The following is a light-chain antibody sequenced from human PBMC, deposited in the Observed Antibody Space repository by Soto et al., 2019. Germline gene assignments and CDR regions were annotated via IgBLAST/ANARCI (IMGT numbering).Light chain of an antibody. CDR2: DVT. V-gene: IGLV2-14*01. CDR3: SSYTSSSTLMV. J-gene: IGLJ3*02. Sequence: QSVLTQPASVSGSPGQSITISCTGTSSDVGGYNYVSWYQHHPGKAPKLMIYDVTSRPSGVSNRFSGSKSGNTASLTISGLQAEDEAEYCCSSYTSSSTLMVFGGRTKLTVL. CDR1: SSDVGGYNY.